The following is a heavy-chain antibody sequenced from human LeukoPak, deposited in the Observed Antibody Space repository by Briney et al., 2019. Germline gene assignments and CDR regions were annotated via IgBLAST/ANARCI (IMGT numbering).Heavy chain of an antibody. Sequence: GGSLRLSCAASGFTFSCYGMQWARQAPGKGLEGGAVILCDGSNKDCETSVKGQFTICIDNTKNTLYQKMNSVIAKDTAVYYCAKYAPTPPIYDDYYMDGWGKGTTVTVSS. D-gene: IGHD3-16*01. CDR1: GFTFSCYG. J-gene: IGHJ6*03. CDR2: ILCDGSNK. V-gene: IGHV3-30*18. CDR3: AKYAPTPPIYDDYYMDG.